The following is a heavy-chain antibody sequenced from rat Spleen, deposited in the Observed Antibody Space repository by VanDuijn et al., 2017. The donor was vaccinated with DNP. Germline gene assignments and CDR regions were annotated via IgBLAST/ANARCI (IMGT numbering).Heavy chain of an antibody. J-gene: IGHJ3*01. Sequence: EVQLVESGGGLVQPGRSLKLSCAASGFTFSNYDMAWVRQAPMEGLEWVAYISYDGGTGTYNGDSVKGRFTISRDNVKNTLYLQMDSLRSEDTATYYCARWSMAFAYWGQGTLVTVSS. D-gene: IGHD4-2*01. CDR1: GFTFSNYD. CDR2: ISYDGGTGT. V-gene: IGHV5-7*01. CDR3: ARWSMAFAY.